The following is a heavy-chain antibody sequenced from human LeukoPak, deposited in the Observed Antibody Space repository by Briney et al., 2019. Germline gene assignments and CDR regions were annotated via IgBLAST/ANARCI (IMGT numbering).Heavy chain of an antibody. CDR3: TRLSGGNSDSYYYGLDV. CDR1: GFTFSGSA. D-gene: IGHD4-23*01. Sequence: GGSLRLSCAASGFTFSGSAIHWVRQASGKGLECVARIKTKAESYATAYVASVKGRFTISRDDSKNTAYLKMDSLKTEDTAMYYCTRLSGGNSDSYYYGLDVWGQGTTVTVSS. V-gene: IGHV3-73*01. J-gene: IGHJ6*02. CDR2: IKTKAESYAT.